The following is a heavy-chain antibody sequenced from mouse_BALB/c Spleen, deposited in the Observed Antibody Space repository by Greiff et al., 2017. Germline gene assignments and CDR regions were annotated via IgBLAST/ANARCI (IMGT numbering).Heavy chain of an antibody. D-gene: IGHD2-3*01. Sequence: EVKLMESGGGLVKPGGSLKLSCAASGFTFSSYTMSWVRQTPEKRLEWVATISSGGSYTYYPDSVKGRFTISRDNAKNTLYLQMSSLKSEDTAMYYCTRAPDGYYFLDVWGAGTTVTVSS. J-gene: IGHJ1*01. CDR3: TRAPDGYYFLDV. V-gene: IGHV5-6-4*01. CDR1: GFTFSSYT. CDR2: ISSGGSYT.